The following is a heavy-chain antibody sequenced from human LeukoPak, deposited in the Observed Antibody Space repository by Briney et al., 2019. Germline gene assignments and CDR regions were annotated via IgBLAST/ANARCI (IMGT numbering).Heavy chain of an antibody. D-gene: IGHD3-10*01. J-gene: IGHJ6*02. CDR1: GGSISSYY. CDR3: ARGYYQVDYYGLDV. Sequence: SETLSLTCTVSGGSISSYYWNWIRQPPGKGLEWIGYIYCSGSTNYSPSLKSRVTISVDTSKNQFSLKVSSVTAADTAVYYCARGYYQVDYYGLDVWGQGTTVTVSS. V-gene: IGHV4-59*01. CDR2: IYCSGST.